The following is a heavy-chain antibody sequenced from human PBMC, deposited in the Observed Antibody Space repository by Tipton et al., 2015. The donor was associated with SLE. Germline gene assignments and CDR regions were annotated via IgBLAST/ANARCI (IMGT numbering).Heavy chain of an antibody. Sequence: SLRLSCAASGFTFSSYWMTWVRQAPGKGLEWVASINQDGSEKYYVDSVKGRFTISRDNAKNSLYLQMNSLRDEDTAVYYCAREDESSSHFDYWGQGTLVTVSS. V-gene: IGHV3-7*01. CDR2: INQDGSEK. CDR3: AREDESSSHFDY. J-gene: IGHJ4*02. D-gene: IGHD6-6*01. CDR1: GFTFSSYW.